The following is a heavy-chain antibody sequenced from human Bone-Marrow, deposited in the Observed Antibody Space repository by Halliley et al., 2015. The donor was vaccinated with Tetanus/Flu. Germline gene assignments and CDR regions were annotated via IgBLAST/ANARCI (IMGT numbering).Heavy chain of an antibody. J-gene: IGHJ5*02. CDR3: AKDHCSSTSFSRRNWFDP. V-gene: IGHV3-43*01. Sequence: THFADSLKGRFPISRDNSKNSLYLQMNSLRTDDTALYYCAKDHCSSTSFSRRNWFDPWGQGTLVTVSS. CDR2: T. D-gene: IGHD2-2*01.